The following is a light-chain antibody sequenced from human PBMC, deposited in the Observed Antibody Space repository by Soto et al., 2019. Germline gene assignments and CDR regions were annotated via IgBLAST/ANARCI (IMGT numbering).Light chain of an antibody. V-gene: IGKV3-20*01. J-gene: IGKJ1*01. CDR2: GAS. CDR1: QSVGSVY. Sequence: DIVLTQSPGTLSLSPGERATLSCRASQSVGSVYLAWYQQKPGQAPRLLIYGASSRATGIPDRFSGSGSGTDFTLTISRLEPEDFAVYYCQQYGSSPSTFGQGTKVDI. CDR3: QQYGSSPST.